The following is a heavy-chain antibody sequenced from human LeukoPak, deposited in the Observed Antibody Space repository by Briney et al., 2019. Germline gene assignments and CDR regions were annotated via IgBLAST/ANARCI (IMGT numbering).Heavy chain of an antibody. J-gene: IGHJ3*01. CDR3: ARHFGGFDF. CDR2: ISFDGSVK. D-gene: IGHD4-23*01. V-gene: IGHV3-30*04. Sequence: PGRSLRLSCAASGFPSSDYAMHWVRQAPGKGLEWVAVISFDGSVKDFADSVKGRFTISRDNSKNTLYLQMNSLRPEDTAVYYCARHFGGFDFWGQGTMVTVSS. CDR1: GFPSSDYA.